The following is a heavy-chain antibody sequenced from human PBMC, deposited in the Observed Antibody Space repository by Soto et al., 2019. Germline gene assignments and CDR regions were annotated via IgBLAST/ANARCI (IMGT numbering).Heavy chain of an antibody. CDR2: IIHIFCTA. J-gene: IGHJ6*02. CDR3: ARESAGTHPFYYYDMDG. CDR1: GGTFSSYA. D-gene: IGHD1-1*01. Sequence: QVQLVQSGAEVKKPGSSVKVSCKASGGTFSSYAISWVRQAPGQGLECLGGIIHIFCTANYAQKFQGRVTITADESTSTAYMELSSLRSEDTAVYSFARESAGTHPFYYYDMDGWGQGTTVTVSS. V-gene: IGHV1-69*01.